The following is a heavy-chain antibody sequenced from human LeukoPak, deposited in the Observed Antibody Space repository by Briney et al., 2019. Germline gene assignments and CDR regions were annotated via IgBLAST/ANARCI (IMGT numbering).Heavy chain of an antibody. CDR3: ARGGVHPGILEWLSNLLPPD. CDR1: GYTFTSYY. Sequence: ASVKVSCKASGYTFTSYYMHWVRQAPGQGLEWMGLINPSGGSTSYAQKFQGRVTMTRDTSTSTVYMELSSLRSEDTAVYYCARGGVHPGILEWLSNLLPPDWGQGTLVTVSS. V-gene: IGHV1-46*01. J-gene: IGHJ4*02. D-gene: IGHD3-3*01. CDR2: INPSGGST.